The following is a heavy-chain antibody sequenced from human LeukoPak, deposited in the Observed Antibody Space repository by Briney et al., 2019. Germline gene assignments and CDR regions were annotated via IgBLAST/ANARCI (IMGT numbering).Heavy chain of an antibody. CDR3: ARALAYSGSYYGMDY. J-gene: IGHJ4*02. CDR2: IWYDGSNK. D-gene: IGHD1-26*01. Sequence: GGSLRLSCSASGFTFSNYGLHWVRQAPGKGLDWVAVIWYDGSNKYYADSVKGRFTISRDNSKNTLYLQMNSLRAEDTAVYYCARALAYSGSYYGMDYWGQGTLVTVSS. CDR1: GFTFSNYG. V-gene: IGHV3-33*08.